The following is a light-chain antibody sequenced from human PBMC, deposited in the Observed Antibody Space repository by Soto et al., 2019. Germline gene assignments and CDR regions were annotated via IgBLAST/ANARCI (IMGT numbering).Light chain of an antibody. CDR2: GAS. V-gene: IGKV3-20*01. J-gene: IGKJ2*01. CDR3: QQYGSSPMYT. Sequence: EIVWTQSPGTLSLSPGERAALSCRASQSVRTTFLAWYQQKPRQAPRLLIHGASNRASGIPDRFSGSGSGTDFTLTISRLEPEDFAVYYCQQYGSSPMYTFGQGTKLEIK. CDR1: QSVRTTF.